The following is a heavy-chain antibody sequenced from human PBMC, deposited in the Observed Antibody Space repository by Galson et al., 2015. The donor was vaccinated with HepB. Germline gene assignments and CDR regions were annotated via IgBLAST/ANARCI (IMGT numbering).Heavy chain of an antibody. J-gene: IGHJ4*02. CDR1: GGSITSSSSF. D-gene: IGHD6-19*01. Sequence: SETLSLTCAVSGGSITSSSSFWDWVRQPPGKGLEWIGTIYYRGSTYYNPSLKSRVTISVDTSKNQFSLNPSSVTAADTAVYYCARDSGLYSSDWAGTDYWGQGILVTVSS. V-gene: IGHV4-39*07. CDR2: IYYRGST. CDR3: ARDSGLYSSDWAGTDY.